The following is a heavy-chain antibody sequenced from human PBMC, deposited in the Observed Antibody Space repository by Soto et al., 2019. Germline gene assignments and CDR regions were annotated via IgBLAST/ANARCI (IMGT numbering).Heavy chain of an antibody. CDR2: ISAYSGNT. V-gene: IGHV1-18*01. CDR3: ARYYDTSVYRRPFDC. CDR1: GYTFTSYD. J-gene: IGHJ4*01. Sequence: QVQLVQSGAEVKKPGASVKVSCKASGYTFTSYDINWVRQTPGQGLEWMGWISAYSGNTNYAQKFQGRVTMTTDTSTTTAYMELRSLRSDDTAVYYCARYYDTSVYRRPFDCWGQEPWSPSP. D-gene: IGHD3-22*01.